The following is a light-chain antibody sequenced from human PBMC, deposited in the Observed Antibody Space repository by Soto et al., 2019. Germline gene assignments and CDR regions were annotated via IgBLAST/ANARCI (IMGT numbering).Light chain of an antibody. CDR1: QSVGLY. V-gene: IGKV3-15*01. Sequence: VLTQKPAKGSLSPKERAILSCMTSQSVGLYLAWYQHKPGQAPRLLISGASTGATGIPPRFRGSGSGTEFTLTVDTLQSEDIAIYYCQQYYHWPVTFGGGTKVDIK. J-gene: IGKJ4*01. CDR2: GAS. CDR3: QQYYHWPVT.